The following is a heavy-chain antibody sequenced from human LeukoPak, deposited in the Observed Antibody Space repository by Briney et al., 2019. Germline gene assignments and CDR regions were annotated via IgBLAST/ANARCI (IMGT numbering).Heavy chain of an antibody. Sequence: GGSLRLSCAASGFTFSSYCMNWVRQAPGKGLEWVSSITSTSSQTYYADSVKGRFTISRDNAKNSLYLQMKSLRAEDTAVYYCASFMTAVSISDYWGQGTLVTVSS. CDR1: GFTFSSYC. D-gene: IGHD4-17*01. V-gene: IGHV3-21*01. CDR3: ASFMTAVSISDY. CDR2: ITSTSSQT. J-gene: IGHJ4*02.